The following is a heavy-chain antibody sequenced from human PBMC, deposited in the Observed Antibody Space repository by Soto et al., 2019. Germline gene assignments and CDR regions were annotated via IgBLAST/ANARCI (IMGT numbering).Heavy chain of an antibody. V-gene: IGHV4-61*01. D-gene: IGHD2-2*01. CDR3: ARGYTSHDY. CDR2: IYSSWST. Sequence: SSETLSLTCTVSGGSISSSNYYWSWIRQPPGKGLEWIGYIYSSWSTKYNPSLRSRVTISLDTSKNQFSLKLSSVTAADTAVYYCARGYTSHDYWGQGTLVTVSS. J-gene: IGHJ4*02. CDR1: GGSISSSNYY.